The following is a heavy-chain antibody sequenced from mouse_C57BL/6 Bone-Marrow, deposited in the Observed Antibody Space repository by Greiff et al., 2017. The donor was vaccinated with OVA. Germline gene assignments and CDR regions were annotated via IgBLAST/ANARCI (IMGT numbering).Heavy chain of an antibody. Sequence: QVQLQQPGAELVKPGASVKMSCKASGYTFTSYWITWVKQRPGQGLEWIGDIYPGSGSTNYTEKFKSKATLTVDTSSSTAYMQLSSLTSEDSAVYYCAREEGYDYDGIAYWGQGTLVTVSA. CDR3: AREEGYDYDGIAY. CDR2: IYPGSGST. V-gene: IGHV1-55*01. CDR1: GYTFTSYW. J-gene: IGHJ3*01. D-gene: IGHD2-4*01.